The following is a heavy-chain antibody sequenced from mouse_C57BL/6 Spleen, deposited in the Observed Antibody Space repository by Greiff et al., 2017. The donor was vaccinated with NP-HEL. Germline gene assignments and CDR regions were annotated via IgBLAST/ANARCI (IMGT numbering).Heavy chain of an antibody. J-gene: IGHJ4*01. Sequence: QVQLKQSGPELVKPGASVKISCKASGYAFSSSWMNWVKQRPGKGLEWIGRIYPGDGDTNYNGKFKGKATLTADKSSSTAYMQLSSLTSEDSAVYFCARWSKEGYYYAMDYWGQGTSVTVSS. V-gene: IGHV1-82*01. CDR2: IYPGDGDT. CDR3: ARWSKEGYYYAMDY. D-gene: IGHD2-5*01. CDR1: GYAFSSSW.